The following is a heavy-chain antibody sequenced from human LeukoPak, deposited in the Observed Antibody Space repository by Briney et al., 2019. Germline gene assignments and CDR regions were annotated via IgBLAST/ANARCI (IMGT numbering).Heavy chain of an antibody. CDR3: ARTGETAMDSRGLFLY. V-gene: IGHV4-34*01. CDR2: INHSGST. D-gene: IGHD5-18*01. J-gene: IGHJ4*02. Sequence: KPSETLSLTCAVYGGSFSGFYWSWIRQPPGKGPEWLGEINHSGSTNYNPSLRSRGSVSAHTSKSQFSLKLSSVTAADTAGYYCARTGETAMDSRGLFLYWGRGTLVSVSS. CDR1: GGSFSGFY.